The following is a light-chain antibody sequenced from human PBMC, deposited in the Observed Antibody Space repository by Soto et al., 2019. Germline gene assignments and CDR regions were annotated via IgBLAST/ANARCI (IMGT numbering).Light chain of an antibody. CDR2: DAS. V-gene: IGKV1-5*01. Sequence: DIQMTQSPSTLSASVGDRVTITCRASQSIGRWLAWYQQKPGKAPNLLIYDASTLESGVPSRFSGSGSGTEFTLTISSLXXDDFGSYYCQQYNSYSWAFGQGTLL. CDR1: QSIGRW. J-gene: IGKJ2*01. CDR3: QQYNSYSWA.